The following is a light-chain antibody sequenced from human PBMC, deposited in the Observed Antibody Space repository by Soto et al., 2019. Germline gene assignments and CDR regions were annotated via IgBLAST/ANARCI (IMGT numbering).Light chain of an antibody. V-gene: IGKV1-5*03. CDR3: QQYNSYLYT. Sequence: DIQMTQSPSTLSASVGDRVTITCGASQSISSWLAWYQQKPGKAPKLLIYKASSLESGVPSSFSGSGSGTEFTLTISSLQPDDFATYYFQQYNSYLYTFPQGTNVDIK. CDR2: KAS. J-gene: IGKJ2*01. CDR1: QSISSW.